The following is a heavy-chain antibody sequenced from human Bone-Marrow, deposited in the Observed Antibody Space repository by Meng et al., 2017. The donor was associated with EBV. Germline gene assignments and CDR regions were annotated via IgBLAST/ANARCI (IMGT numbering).Heavy chain of an antibody. CDR1: GFTFNSYS. Sequence: QLVESVGXLVKPGGSLGLSCAASGFTFNSYSMNWVRQAPGKGLEWVSSISSSGNYIEYADSVKGRLTIPRDNAKSSLILQMNRLRVEDTAVYYCARAAVAARPMNYFFDLWGRGTLVTVSS. CDR2: ISSSGNYI. J-gene: IGHJ2*01. V-gene: IGHV3-21*02. CDR3: ARAAVAARPMNYFFDL. D-gene: IGHD6-6*01.